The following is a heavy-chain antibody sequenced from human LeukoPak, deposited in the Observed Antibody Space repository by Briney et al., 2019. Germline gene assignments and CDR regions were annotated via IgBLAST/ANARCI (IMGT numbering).Heavy chain of an antibody. Sequence: SQTLSLTCTVSGGSIYSGSYYWSWIRQPAGKGLEWIGRIYTSGSTNYNPSLKSRVTISVDTSKNQSPLKLSSVTAADTAVYYCARDRRDGYNLYYFDLWGQGTLVTVSS. V-gene: IGHV4-61*02. J-gene: IGHJ4*02. CDR2: IYTSGST. D-gene: IGHD5-24*01. CDR3: ARDRRDGYNLYYFDL. CDR1: GGSIYSGSYY.